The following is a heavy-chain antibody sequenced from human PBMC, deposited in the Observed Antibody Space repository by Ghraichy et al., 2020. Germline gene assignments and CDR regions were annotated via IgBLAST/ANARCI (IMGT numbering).Heavy chain of an antibody. J-gene: IGHJ4*02. CDR2: IKQDGSEK. CDR3: ARDRPTVTTLPPDY. CDR1: GFTFSSYW. Sequence: LTCAASGFTFSSYWMSWVRQAPGKGLEWVANIKQDGSEKYYVDSVKGRFTISRDNAKNSLYLQMNSLRAEDTAVYYCARDRPTVTTLPPDYWGQGTLVTVSS. D-gene: IGHD4-17*01. V-gene: IGHV3-7*03.